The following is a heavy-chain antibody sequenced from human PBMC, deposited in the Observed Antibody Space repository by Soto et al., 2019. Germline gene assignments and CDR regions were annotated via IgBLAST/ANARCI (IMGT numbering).Heavy chain of an antibody. CDR3: ARAVTWGLDV. D-gene: IGHD3-10*01. V-gene: IGHV3-48*02. J-gene: IGHJ6*02. Sequence: EVQLVESGGGLVQPGGSLRLSCAASGFTFSLYSMSWVRQAPGKGLEWVSYISRSSTGIHYADSVKGRFTISRDDTTNSTHLQMNSLRDGHTAVYYCARAVTWGLDVWGQGTTVSISS. CDR2: ISRSSTGI. CDR1: GFTFSLYS.